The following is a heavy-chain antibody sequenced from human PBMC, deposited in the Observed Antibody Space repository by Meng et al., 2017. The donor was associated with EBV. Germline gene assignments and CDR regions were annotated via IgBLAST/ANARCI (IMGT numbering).Heavy chain of an antibody. Sequence: QVQLVPVGAEVKKPGAPVKVSCKASVYTFTSYDINWVRQATGQGLEWMGWMNPNSGNTGYAQKFQGRVTMTRNTSISTAYMELSSLRSEDTAVYYCARGVGTIFGVVIKNWFDPWGQGTLVTVSS. CDR3: ARGVGTIFGVVIKNWFDP. CDR2: MNPNSGNT. CDR1: VYTFTSYD. J-gene: IGHJ5*02. D-gene: IGHD3-3*01. V-gene: IGHV1-8*01.